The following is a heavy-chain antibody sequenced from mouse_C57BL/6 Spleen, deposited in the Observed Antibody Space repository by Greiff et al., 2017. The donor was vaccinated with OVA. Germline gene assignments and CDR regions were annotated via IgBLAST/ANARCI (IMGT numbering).Heavy chain of an antibody. J-gene: IGHJ4*01. CDR2: ISSGGSYT. Sequence: EVQGVESGGDLVKPGGSLKLSCAASGFTFSSYGMSWVRQTPDKRLEWVATISSGGSYTYYPDSVKGRFTISRDNAKNTLYLQMSSLKSEDTAMYYCARRDESAMDYWGQGTSVTVSS. CDR1: GFTFSSYG. V-gene: IGHV5-6*01. CDR3: ARRDESAMDY.